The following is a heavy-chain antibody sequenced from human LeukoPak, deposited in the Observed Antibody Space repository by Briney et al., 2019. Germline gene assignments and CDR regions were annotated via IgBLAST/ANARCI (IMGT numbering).Heavy chain of an antibody. CDR3: ATGVTRPDPIVVVPAAIRVAQAFDY. CDR2: INHSGST. J-gene: IGHJ4*02. D-gene: IGHD2-2*01. V-gene: IGHV4-34*01. CDR1: DGSFSYS. Sequence: SETLSLTCAVYDGSFSYSWNWIRQPPGKGLEWIGEINHSGSTNYNPSLKSRVTISVDASKNQFSLRLSSVTAADAAVYYCATGVTRPDPIVVVPAAIRVAQAFDYWGQGTLVTVSS.